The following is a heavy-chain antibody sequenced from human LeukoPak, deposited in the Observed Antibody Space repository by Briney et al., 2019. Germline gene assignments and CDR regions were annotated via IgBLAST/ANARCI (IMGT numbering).Heavy chain of an antibody. J-gene: IGHJ6*02. V-gene: IGHV5-51*01. D-gene: IGHD3/OR15-3a*01. CDR3: ARHKRYRTGSYPYYGMDV. Sequence: GESLKISCKGSGYSFTSYWIGWVRQMPGKGLEWMGIIYPGDSDTRYSPSFQGQVTISADKPISTAYLQWSSLKASDTAMYYCARHKRYRTGSYPYYGMDVWGQGTTVTVSS. CDR1: GYSFTSYW. CDR2: IYPGDSDT.